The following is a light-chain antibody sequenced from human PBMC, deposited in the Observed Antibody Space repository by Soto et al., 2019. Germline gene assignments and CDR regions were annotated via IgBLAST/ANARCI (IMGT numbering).Light chain of an antibody. J-gene: IGLJ3*02. CDR2: DVS. Sequence: QSVLTQPASVSGSPGQSITISCTGTSSDVGGYNYVSWYQQHPGKAPKLMIYDVSNRPSGVSNRFSGSKSGNTASLTISGLQAEDEADYYCSSYTSSSTHWVFGGGTKLTDL. CDR3: SSYTSSSTHWV. V-gene: IGLV2-14*01. CDR1: SSDVGGYNY.